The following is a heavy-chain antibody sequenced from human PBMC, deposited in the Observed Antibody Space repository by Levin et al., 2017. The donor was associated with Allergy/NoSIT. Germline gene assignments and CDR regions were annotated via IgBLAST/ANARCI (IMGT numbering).Heavy chain of an antibody. CDR3: ATVDPVVRGVACDY. J-gene: IGHJ4*02. CDR1: GYTFTGYY. D-gene: IGHD3-10*01. Sequence: GESLKISCKASGYTFTGYYMYWVRQAPGQGLECMGWINPNSGGTNYAQKFQGRVTMTRDTSISTAYMELSRLRSDDTAVYYCATVDPVVRGVACDYWGQGTLVTVSS. CDR2: INPNSGGT. V-gene: IGHV1-2*02.